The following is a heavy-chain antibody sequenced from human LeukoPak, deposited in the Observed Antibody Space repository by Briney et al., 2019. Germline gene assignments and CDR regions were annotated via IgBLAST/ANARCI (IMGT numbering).Heavy chain of an antibody. CDR3: ARVGMRRSGGSTYYFDY. CDR1: GGSISSYY. V-gene: IGHV4-59*01. D-gene: IGHD2-15*01. Sequence: SETLSLTCTVSGGSISSYYWSWIRQPPGKGLEWIGYIYDSGSAKYNPSLKSRVTMSKDTSKNQFSLKLSSVTAADTAVYYCARVGMRRSGGSTYYFDYWGQGTLVTVSS. CDR2: IYDSGSA. J-gene: IGHJ4*02.